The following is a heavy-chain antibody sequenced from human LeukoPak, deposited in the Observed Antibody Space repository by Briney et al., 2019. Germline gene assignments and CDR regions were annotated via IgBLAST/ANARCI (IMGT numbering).Heavy chain of an antibody. CDR2: ISGSGGST. CDR3: ARGGGNLAFDI. J-gene: IGHJ3*02. CDR1: GFTSSSYG. Sequence: GGTLRLSCAASGFTSSSYGMSWVRQAPGKGLEWVSAISGSGGSTYYADSVKGRFTISRDNSKNTLFLQMNSLRAEDTAVYYCARGGGNLAFDIWGQGTMVTVSS. D-gene: IGHD4-23*01. V-gene: IGHV3-23*01.